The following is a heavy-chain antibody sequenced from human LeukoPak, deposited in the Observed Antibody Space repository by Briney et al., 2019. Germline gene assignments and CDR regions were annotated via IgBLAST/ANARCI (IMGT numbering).Heavy chain of an antibody. D-gene: IGHD3-3*01. CDR2: ISGSGGST. V-gene: IGHV3-23*01. CDR3: AKDSAAWSGYDY. Sequence: GGSLRLSCAASGFTFSSYAMSWDRQAPGKGLEWVSAISGSGGSTYYADSVKGRFTISRDSSKNTLYLQMNSLRAEDTAVYYCAKDSAAWSGYDYWGQGTLVTVSS. J-gene: IGHJ4*02. CDR1: GFTFSSYA.